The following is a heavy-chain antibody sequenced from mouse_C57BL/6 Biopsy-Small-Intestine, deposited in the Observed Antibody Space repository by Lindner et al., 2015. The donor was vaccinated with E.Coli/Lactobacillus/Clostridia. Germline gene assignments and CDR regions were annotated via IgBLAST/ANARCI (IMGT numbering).Heavy chain of an antibody. CDR3: ARDPSISGV. Sequence: SVKVSCKASGGSFSMYPISWVRQVPGQGLEWMGRIIPIIGRPDYAQKFQDRVTMTADKSTSTAYMYLSSLRYEDTAVYCCARDPSISGVWGQGTTVTVTS. J-gene: IGHJ1*01. V-gene: IGHV1-77*01. CDR1: GGSFSMYP. CDR2: IIPIIGRP. D-gene: IGHD3-1*01.